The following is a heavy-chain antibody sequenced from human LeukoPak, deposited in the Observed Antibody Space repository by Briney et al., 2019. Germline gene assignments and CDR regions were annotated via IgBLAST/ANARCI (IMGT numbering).Heavy chain of an antibody. CDR1: GGSISSGGYY. V-gene: IGHV4-31*03. D-gene: IGHD3-9*01. CDR2: IYYSGST. CDR3: ARGYPSGHYDILTGYYMVTHFDY. J-gene: IGHJ4*02. Sequence: PSQTLSLTCTVSGGSISSGGYYWSWIRQHPGKGLEWIGYIYYSGSTYYNPSLKSRVTISVDTSKNQFSLKPSSVTAADTAVYYCARGYPSGHYDILTGYYMVTHFDYWGQGTLVTVSS.